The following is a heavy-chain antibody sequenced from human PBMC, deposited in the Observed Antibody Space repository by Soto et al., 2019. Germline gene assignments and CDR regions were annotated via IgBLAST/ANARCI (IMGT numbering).Heavy chain of an antibody. Sequence: GESLKISCKGSGYSFTSYWIGWVRQMPGKGLEWMGIIYPGDSDTRYSPSFQGQVTISADKSISTAYLQWSSLKASDTAMYYCARHFYYYDSSGYPGPFDYWGQGTLVTSPQ. D-gene: IGHD3-22*01. CDR3: ARHFYYYDSSGYPGPFDY. V-gene: IGHV5-51*01. CDR1: GYSFTSYW. J-gene: IGHJ4*02. CDR2: IYPGDSDT.